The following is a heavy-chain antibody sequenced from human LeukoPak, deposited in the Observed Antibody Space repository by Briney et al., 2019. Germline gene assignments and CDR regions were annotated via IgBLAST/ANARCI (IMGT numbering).Heavy chain of an antibody. J-gene: IGHJ4*02. Sequence: ASVKVSCKASGYTFTSYYMHWVRQAPGQGLEWMGIINPSGGSTSYAQKFRGRVTMTRDTSTSTVYMELSSLRSEDTAVYYCARGGGVYDILTGYYFFGGYWGQGTLVTVSS. CDR3: ARGGGVYDILTGYYFFGGY. V-gene: IGHV1-46*01. CDR2: INPSGGST. D-gene: IGHD3-9*01. CDR1: GYTFTSYY.